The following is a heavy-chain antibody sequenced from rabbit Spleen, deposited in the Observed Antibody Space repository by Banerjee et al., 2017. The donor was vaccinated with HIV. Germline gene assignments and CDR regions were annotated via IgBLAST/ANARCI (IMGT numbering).Heavy chain of an antibody. CDR2: IDTSDGDT. Sequence: LEESGGGLVKPGGTLTLTCTVSGFSFSSNWICWVRQAPGKGLEWIACIDTSDGDTDYANWAKGRFTTAKTSSTTVTLQMTSLTAADTATYFCAKSGDMWYTYFILWGQGTLVTVS. D-gene: IGHD2-1*01. CDR1: GFSFSSNW. J-gene: IGHJ4*01. CDR3: AKSGDMWYTYFIL. V-gene: IGHV1S45*01.